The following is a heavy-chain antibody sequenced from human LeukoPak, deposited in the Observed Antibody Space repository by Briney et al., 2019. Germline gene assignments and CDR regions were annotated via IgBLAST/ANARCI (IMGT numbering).Heavy chain of an antibody. Sequence: SDTLSLMCALSGGSFIVYHWKGLPHPPGGGLECIGEINHSGSTNYNTSLKSRVTISLDTSKNQFSLRLRSVTAADTAVYYCARDPTTVVTTPYYFDDWGQGTLVTVSS. CDR3: ARDPTTVVTTPYYFDD. CDR1: GGSFIVYH. V-gene: IGHV4-34*01. CDR2: INHSGST. J-gene: IGHJ4*02. D-gene: IGHD4-23*01.